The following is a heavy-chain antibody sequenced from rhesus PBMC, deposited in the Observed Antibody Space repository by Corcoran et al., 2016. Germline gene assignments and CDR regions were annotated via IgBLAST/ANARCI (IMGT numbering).Heavy chain of an antibody. D-gene: IGHD5-42*01. CDR1: GYSISSGYY. Sequence: QVQLQESGPGLVKPSETLSLTCAVSGYSISSGYYWGWIRQPPGKGMVWSGSNYCSGGSNYLNPSLKSRVTLSVDTSTNQFSLKLSSVTAADTAVYYCARVGSSWSEWDTVGTEWYFDLWGPGTPITISS. V-gene: IGHV4S14*01. CDR2: NYCSGGSN. CDR3: ARVGSSWSEWDTVGTEWYFDL. J-gene: IGHJ2*01.